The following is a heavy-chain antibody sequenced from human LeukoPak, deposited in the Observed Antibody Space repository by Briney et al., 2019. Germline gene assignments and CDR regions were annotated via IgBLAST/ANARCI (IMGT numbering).Heavy chain of an antibody. CDR1: GGSISSYY. D-gene: IGHD1-26*01. CDR3: ARDGTSPGNAFDI. V-gene: IGHV4-59*12. J-gene: IGHJ3*02. Sequence: SETLSLTCTVSGGSISSYYWSWIRQPPGKGLEWIGYIYYSGSTNYNPSLKSRVTISVDTSKNQFSLKLSSVTAADTAVYYCARDGTSPGNAFDIWGQGTMVTVSS. CDR2: IYYSGST.